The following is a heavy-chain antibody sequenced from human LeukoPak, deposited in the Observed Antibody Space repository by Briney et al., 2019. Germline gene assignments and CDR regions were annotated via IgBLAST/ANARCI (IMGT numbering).Heavy chain of an antibody. V-gene: IGHV3-21*01. CDR2: ISSSSSYI. CDR3: ARDRIAVAVTNWFDP. J-gene: IGHJ5*02. CDR1: GFTFSSYS. D-gene: IGHD6-19*01. Sequence: GGSLRLSCAASGFTFSSYSMNWVRQAPGKGLEWVSSISSSSSYIYYADSVKGRFTISRDNAKNSLYLQMNSLRAEDTAVYYCARDRIAVAVTNWFDPWGQGTLVTVSS.